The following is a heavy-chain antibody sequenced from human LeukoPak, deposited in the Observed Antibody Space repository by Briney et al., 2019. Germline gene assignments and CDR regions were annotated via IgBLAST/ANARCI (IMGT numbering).Heavy chain of an antibody. J-gene: IGHJ4*02. CDR3: ARSPYGSDWYGA. V-gene: IGHV4-34*01. D-gene: IGHD6-19*01. CDR2: INHSGST. CDR1: GGSFSGYY. Sequence: SETLSLTCAVYGGSFSGYYWSWIRQPPGKGLEWIGEINHSGSTNYNPSLESRVSISVDTSKSQFCLKLSSVTDADTDVYYCARSPYGSDWYGAWGQGTLVTVSS.